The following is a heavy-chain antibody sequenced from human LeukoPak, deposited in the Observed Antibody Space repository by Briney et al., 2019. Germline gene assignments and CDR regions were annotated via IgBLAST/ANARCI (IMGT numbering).Heavy chain of an antibody. CDR3: ASNSVATIDPPDY. V-gene: IGHV1-69*13. D-gene: IGHD5-12*01. Sequence: GASMKVSCKASGGTFSSYAISWVRQAPGQGLEWMGGIIPIFGTANYAQKFQGRVTITADESTSTAYMELSSLRSEDTAVYYRASNSVATIDPPDYWGQGTLVTVSS. CDR1: GGTFSSYA. J-gene: IGHJ4*02. CDR2: IIPIFGTA.